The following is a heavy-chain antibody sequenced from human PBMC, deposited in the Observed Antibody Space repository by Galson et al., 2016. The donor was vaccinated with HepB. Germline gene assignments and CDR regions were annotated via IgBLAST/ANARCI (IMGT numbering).Heavy chain of an antibody. CDR2: IYWDDDK. CDR1: GFSLTTSGVG. CDR3: ARTPPRFLEWSYYFDY. Sequence: PALVKPTQTLTLTCSLSGFSLTTSGVGVGWIRQPPGKALEWLALIYWDDDKRYSPSVKSRLTITKDTSKNLVVLTMTNMDPVDTATYYCARTPPRFLEWSYYFDYWGPGTLVTVSS. V-gene: IGHV2-5*02. D-gene: IGHD3-3*01. J-gene: IGHJ4*02.